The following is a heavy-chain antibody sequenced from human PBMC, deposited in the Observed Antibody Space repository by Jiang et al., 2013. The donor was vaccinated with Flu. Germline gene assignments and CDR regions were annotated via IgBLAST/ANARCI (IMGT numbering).Heavy chain of an antibody. J-gene: IGHJ4*02. V-gene: IGHV1-69*06. CDR1: GGTFTLSA. D-gene: IGHD3-22*01. CDR3: ARGPDTSTYYYFY. CDR2: IIPIFGTP. Sequence: SGAEVKKPGSSVKVSRKASGGTFTLSAISWVRQAPGQGLEWLGGIIPIFGTPNYAQKFQGRVTITADRSTSTVYMALSSLRSEDTAVYYCARGPDTSTYYYFYWGQGTLVTVSS.